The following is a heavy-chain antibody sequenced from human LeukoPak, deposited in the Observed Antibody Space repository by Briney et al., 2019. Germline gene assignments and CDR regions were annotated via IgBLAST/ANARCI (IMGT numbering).Heavy chain of an antibody. CDR2: IYYSGST. CDR3: ARGGSTLHSAGGHDIEFYYYYYMDV. CDR1: GGSISSSSYY. Sequence: ASETLSLTCTVSGGSISSSSYYWGWIRQPPGKGLEWIGSIYYSGSTYYNPSLKSRVTISVDTSKNQFSLKLYSVTAADTAVYYCARGGSTLHSAGGHDIEFYYYYYMDVWGKGTTVTISS. J-gene: IGHJ6*03. D-gene: IGHD3-9*01. V-gene: IGHV4-39*01.